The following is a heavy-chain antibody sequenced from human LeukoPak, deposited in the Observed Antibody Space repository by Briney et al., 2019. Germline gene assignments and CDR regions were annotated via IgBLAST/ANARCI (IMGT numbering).Heavy chain of an antibody. D-gene: IGHD3-3*01. Sequence: ASVKVSCKASGGTFSSYAISWVRQAPGQGLEWMGGIIPIFGTANYAQRFQGRVTITADKAASTAYMDVSSLRSEDTALYYCEREGRITIFGVVIPHHAFDIWRQGTMVTVSS. V-gene: IGHV1-69*06. CDR3: EREGRITIFGVVIPHHAFDI. CDR1: GGTFSSYA. J-gene: IGHJ3*02. CDR2: IIPIFGTA.